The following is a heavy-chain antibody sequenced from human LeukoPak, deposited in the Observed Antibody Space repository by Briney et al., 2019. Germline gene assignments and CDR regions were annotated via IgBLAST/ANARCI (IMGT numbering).Heavy chain of an antibody. CDR2: IYSGGNT. V-gene: IGHV3-53*01. CDR3: AGSWTYRFFDY. J-gene: IGHJ4*02. CDR1: GFTVSSNY. Sequence: GGSLRLSCAASGFTVSSNYMSWVRQAPGKGLEWVSIIYSGGNTYYADSVKGRFTISRDNSKNTLFLQMNSLRAEDTAVYYCAGSWTYRFFDYWGQGTLVTVSS. D-gene: IGHD3-16*02.